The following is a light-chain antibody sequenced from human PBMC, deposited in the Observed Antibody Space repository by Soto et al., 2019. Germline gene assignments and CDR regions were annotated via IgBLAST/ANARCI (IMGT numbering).Light chain of an antibody. CDR2: TNN. V-gene: IGLV1-47*01. Sequence: QSVLTQPPSASGTPGQRVTISCSGSSSNIGVNYVYWYQQLPGTAPKLLIYTNNQRPSGVPDRFSGSKSGTSASLAISGLRSGDEADYHCATWDDSLSGVVFGGGTQLTVL. J-gene: IGLJ2*01. CDR1: SSNIGVNY. CDR3: ATWDDSLSGVV.